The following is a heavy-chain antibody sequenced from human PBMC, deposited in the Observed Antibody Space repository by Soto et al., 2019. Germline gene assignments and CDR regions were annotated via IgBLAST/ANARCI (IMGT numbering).Heavy chain of an antibody. CDR3: ARHYSAYSSSDWFDP. D-gene: IGHD6-6*01. J-gene: IGHJ5*02. CDR2: IFYSGST. V-gene: IGHV4-59*08. CDR1: GGFISSYY. Sequence: SETLSVTCTVSGGFISSYYWTWIRQPPGKGLEWIGYIFYSGSTNYNPSLKSRVTISVDTSKNQFSLKLSSVTAADTAVYYCARHYSAYSSSDWFDPWGQGTLVTVSS.